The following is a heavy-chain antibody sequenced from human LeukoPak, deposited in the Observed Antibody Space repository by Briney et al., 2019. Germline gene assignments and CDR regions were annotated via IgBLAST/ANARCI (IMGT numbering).Heavy chain of an antibody. Sequence: ASVKVSCKVSGYTLTELSMHWVRQAPGKGLEWMGGFDPEGGETIYAQKFQGRVTMTEDTSTDTAYMELSSLRSEDTAVYYCATDRAFYDSSGYLGYYFDYWGQGTLVTVSS. J-gene: IGHJ4*02. CDR1: GYTLTELS. D-gene: IGHD3-22*01. V-gene: IGHV1-24*01. CDR3: ATDRAFYDSSGYLGYYFDY. CDR2: FDPEGGET.